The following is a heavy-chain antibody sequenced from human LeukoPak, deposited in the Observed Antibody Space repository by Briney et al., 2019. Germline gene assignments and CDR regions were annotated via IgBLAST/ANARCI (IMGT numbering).Heavy chain of an antibody. J-gene: IGHJ3*02. Sequence: ASVKVSCKASGYTFTGYYMHWVQQAPGQGLEWMGWISTYNGNTNYAQKLQGRVTMTTDTSTSTAYMELRSLRSDDTAVYYCARDTDSSGYYNDAFDIWGQGTMVTVSS. V-gene: IGHV1-18*04. D-gene: IGHD3-22*01. CDR2: ISTYNGNT. CDR3: ARDTDSSGYYNDAFDI. CDR1: GYTFTGYY.